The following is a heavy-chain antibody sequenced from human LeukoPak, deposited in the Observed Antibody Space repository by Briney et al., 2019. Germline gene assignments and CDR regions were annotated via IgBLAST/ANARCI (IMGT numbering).Heavy chain of an antibody. CDR1: GFTFSSYA. J-gene: IGHJ5*02. CDR3: AKYDFWSGYQRAGFDP. V-gene: IGHV3-30*04. CDR2: ISYDGSNK. Sequence: RAGRSLRLSCAASGFTFSSYAMHWVRQAPGKGLEWVAVISYDGSNKYYADSVKGRFTISRDNSKNTLYLQMNSLRAEDTAVYYCAKYDFWSGYQRAGFDPWGQGTLVTVSS. D-gene: IGHD3-3*01.